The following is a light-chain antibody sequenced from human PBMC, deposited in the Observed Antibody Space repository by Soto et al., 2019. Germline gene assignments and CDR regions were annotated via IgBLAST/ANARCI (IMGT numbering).Light chain of an antibody. V-gene: IGKV1-5*01. CDR2: DAS. CDR3: QQYTNTNNPWM. J-gene: IGKJ1*01. CDR1: QTITTW. Sequence: DIRVTQAPPTLSASVRDRLTITCRASQTITTWMAWYQQKPGKAPKLLVYDASTLQSGVATRFSGSGSGTEFTLIISGLQPEDSATYYCQQYTNTNNPWMFGQGTKVDIK.